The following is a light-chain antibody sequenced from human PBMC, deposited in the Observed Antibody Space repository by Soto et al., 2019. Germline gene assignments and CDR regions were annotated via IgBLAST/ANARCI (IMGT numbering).Light chain of an antibody. CDR2: AAS. CDR1: QGISSY. J-gene: IGKJ2*01. Sequence: AIRMTQSPSSLSASTGDRVTITCRASQGISSYLAWYQQKPGKAPKLLIYAASTLQSGVPSRFSGSGSGTDFTLSISCLQSEDFATYYCQPYHSYPQYTFGQGAKLEIK. V-gene: IGKV1-8*01. CDR3: QPYHSYPQYT.